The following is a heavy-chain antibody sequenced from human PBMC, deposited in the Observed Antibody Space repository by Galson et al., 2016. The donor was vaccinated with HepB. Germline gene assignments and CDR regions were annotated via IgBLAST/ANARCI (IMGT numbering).Heavy chain of an antibody. D-gene: IGHD1-26*01. Sequence: SETLSLTCAVSGGSISSSNWWTWVRQPPGKGLERIGEIYHSGTTHYNPSLESRVTISVDKSKNQFSLKLNSVTAADTAVYYCARNSGGSYLGWFDPWGQGTLVTVSS. J-gene: IGHJ5*02. CDR1: GGSISSSNW. CDR2: IYHSGTT. CDR3: ARNSGGSYLGWFDP. V-gene: IGHV4-4*02.